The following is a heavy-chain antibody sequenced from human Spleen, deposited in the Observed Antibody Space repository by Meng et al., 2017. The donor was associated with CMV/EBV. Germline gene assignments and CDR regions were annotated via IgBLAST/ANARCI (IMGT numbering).Heavy chain of an antibody. V-gene: IGHV4-59*01. Sequence: SETLSLTCTVSGGSISSYYWSWNRQPPGKGLEWIGYIYYSGSTNYNPSLKSRVTISVDTSKNQFSLKLSSVTAADTAVYYCARDGNWGRAFDIWGQGTMVTVSS. CDR3: ARDGNWGRAFDI. CDR1: GGSISSYY. D-gene: IGHD7-27*01. J-gene: IGHJ3*02. CDR2: IYYSGST.